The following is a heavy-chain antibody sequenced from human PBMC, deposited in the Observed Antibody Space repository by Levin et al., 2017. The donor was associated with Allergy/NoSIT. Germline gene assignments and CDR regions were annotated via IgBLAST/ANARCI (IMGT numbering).Heavy chain of an antibody. V-gene: IGHV3-74*01. CDR1: GFTFSPYY. J-gene: IGHJ4*02. Sequence: PGGSLRLSCAASGFTFSPYYMHWVRQAPGKGLAWVSNIHSDTTITNYADSVKGRFPISRDNAKNTLYLQMNSLRAEDTAVYYCVRGGCSSTSCLDYWGQGTLVTVSS. CDR2: IHSDTTIT. D-gene: IGHD2-2*01. CDR3: VRGGCSSTSCLDY.